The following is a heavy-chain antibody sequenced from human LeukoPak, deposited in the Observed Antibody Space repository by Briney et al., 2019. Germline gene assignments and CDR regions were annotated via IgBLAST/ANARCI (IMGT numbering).Heavy chain of an antibody. Sequence: SETLSLTCAVSGGSISSHNWWSWVRQPPGRGLEWIGEIYHSGSTNYNPSLKSRVTISVDKSKNQFSLKLNSVTAADTAVYYCAPLGYCSGDDCHRPYWGQGALVTVSS. J-gene: IGHJ4*02. CDR1: GGSISSHNW. CDR3: APLGYCSGDDCHRPY. CDR2: IYHSGST. V-gene: IGHV4-4*02. D-gene: IGHD2-15*01.